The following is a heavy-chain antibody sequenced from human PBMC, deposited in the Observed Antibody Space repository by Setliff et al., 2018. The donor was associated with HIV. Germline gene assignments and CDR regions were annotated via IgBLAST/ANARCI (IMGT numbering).Heavy chain of an antibody. CDR3: ARHQAPYYGSSGYNPNWYFDL. J-gene: IGHJ2*01. D-gene: IGHD3-22*01. V-gene: IGHV1-3*01. CDR2: INAGNGDT. Sequence: GASVKVSCKASGYTFTNYAIHWVRQAPGQRLEWMGWINAGNGDTKYSQKFQGRVTITTDTSASTAYMELNSLSSEDTAVYYCARHQAPYYGSSGYNPNWYFDLWGRGTRVTV. CDR1: GYTFTNYA.